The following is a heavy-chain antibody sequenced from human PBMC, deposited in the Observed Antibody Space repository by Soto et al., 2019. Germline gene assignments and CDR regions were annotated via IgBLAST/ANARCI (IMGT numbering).Heavy chain of an antibody. CDR3: ARRLDDRADEGFDV. CDR1: GGTFSTYT. V-gene: IGHV1-69*18. CDR2: IIPLFGTT. D-gene: IGHD3-16*01. Sequence: QVHLVQSGAEVRKPGSSVKVSCKTSGGTFSTYTIYWVRQAPGQWLEWMGRIIPLFGTTRYAQNFQDRVTITAEESTSTTYMELSSLREEDTALYYCARRLDDRADEGFDVWGEGTAVTVSA. J-gene: IGHJ3*01.